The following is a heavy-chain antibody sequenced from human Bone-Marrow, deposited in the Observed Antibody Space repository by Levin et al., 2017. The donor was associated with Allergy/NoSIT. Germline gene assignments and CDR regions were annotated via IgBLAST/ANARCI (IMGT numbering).Heavy chain of an antibody. Sequence: ESLKISCAASGFTFSNYAMTWVRQPPGKGLEWIGNINHSGSTYYHSSLKSRVTISVDTSKNLFSLSLSSVTAADTAVYYCARHTWDGHSSLEHWGQGTLVTVSS. CDR2: INHSGST. V-gene: IGHV4-38-2*01. CDR1: GFTFSNYA. J-gene: IGHJ4*02. CDR3: ARHTWDGHSSLEH. D-gene: IGHD4-11*01.